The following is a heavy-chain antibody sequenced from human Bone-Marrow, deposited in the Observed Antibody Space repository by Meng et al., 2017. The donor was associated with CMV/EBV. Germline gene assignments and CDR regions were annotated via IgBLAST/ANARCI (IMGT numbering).Heavy chain of an antibody. CDR2: IRSKAYGGTT. Sequence: GGSLRLSCTASGFTFGDYAMSWVRQAPGKGLEWVGFIRSKAYGGTTEYAASVEGRFTISRDDSKSIAYLQMNSLKTEDTAVYYCTRGGGMIVVVRPMDYWGQGTLVTVSS. CDR1: GFTFGDYA. J-gene: IGHJ4*02. V-gene: IGHV3-49*04. CDR3: TRGGGMIVVVRPMDY. D-gene: IGHD3-22*01.